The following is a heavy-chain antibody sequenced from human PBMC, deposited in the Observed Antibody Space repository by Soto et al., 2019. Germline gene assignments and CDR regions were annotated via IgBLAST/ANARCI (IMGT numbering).Heavy chain of an antibody. Sequence: QVHLVESGGGVVQPGRSLRLSCAASGFSFSTYGMHWVRQAPGKGLEWLALIYFDGSNKDYADSVKGRFTISRDNSKNTLYLQMSSLRAEDTAVYYCARVGGTVTSDYWGQGTLVTVSS. CDR3: ARVGGTVTSDY. V-gene: IGHV3-33*01. CDR2: IYFDGSNK. J-gene: IGHJ4*02. CDR1: GFSFSTYG. D-gene: IGHD4-17*01.